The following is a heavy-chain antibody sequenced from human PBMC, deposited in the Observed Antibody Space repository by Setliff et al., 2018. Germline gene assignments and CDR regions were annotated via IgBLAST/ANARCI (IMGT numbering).Heavy chain of an antibody. J-gene: IGHJ3*02. CDR1: GYTFTSYA. CDR3: AVTAADDAFDI. CDR2: VNTNTGNP. Sequence: ASVKVSCKASGYTFTSYAMNWVRQAPGQGLEWMGWVNTNTGNPTYAQGFTGRFVFSLDTSVSTAYLQISSLKAEDTAVYYCAVTAADDAFDIWGQGTVVTVSS. V-gene: IGHV7-4-1*02. D-gene: IGHD6-13*01.